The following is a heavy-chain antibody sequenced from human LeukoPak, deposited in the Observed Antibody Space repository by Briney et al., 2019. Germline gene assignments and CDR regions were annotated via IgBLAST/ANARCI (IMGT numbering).Heavy chain of an antibody. J-gene: IGHJ4*02. CDR1: GFTFNTFW. V-gene: IGHV3-7*01. CDR2: VKHDGSEK. Sequence: GGSLRLSCAASGFTFNTFWMSWVRQAPGKGLEWVANVKHDGSEKYYVDSVKGRFTISRDNAKNSLYLQMSSLRADDTAVYYCARVEASGYDYGAFDYWGQGTLVTVSS. D-gene: IGHD5-12*01. CDR3: ARVEASGYDYGAFDY.